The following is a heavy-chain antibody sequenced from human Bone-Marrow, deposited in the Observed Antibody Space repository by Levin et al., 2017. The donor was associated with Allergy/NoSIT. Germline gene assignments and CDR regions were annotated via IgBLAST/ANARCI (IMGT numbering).Heavy chain of an antibody. J-gene: IGHJ4*02. CDR3: AKEPKWPFDY. D-gene: IGHD5-12*01. Sequence: GALRLSFFVSGFPFPRLCILLVPQAPGKGLDFVASISNSGEYTSYSESVKGRFTVSSDNSRNTLYLQMNTLRVEDTAIYYCAKEPKWPFDYWGQGTLVTVSS. CDR1: GFPFPRLC. CDR2: ISNSGEYT. V-gene: IGHV3-23*01.